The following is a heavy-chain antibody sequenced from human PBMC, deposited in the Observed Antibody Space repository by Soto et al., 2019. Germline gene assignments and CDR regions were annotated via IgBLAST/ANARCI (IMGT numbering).Heavy chain of an antibody. CDR1: SGSISSSNW. CDR2: IYHSGST. V-gene: IGHV4-4*02. J-gene: IGHJ4*02. D-gene: IGHD3-16*02. CDR3: ARNLMITFGGVIAYYFDY. Sequence: QVQLQESGPGLVKPSGTLSLTCAVSSGSISSSNWWSWVRQTPGKGLEWIGEIYHSGSTNYNPSLKSRVTISVDKSKNQFSLKLSSVTAADTAVYYCARNLMITFGGVIAYYFDYWGQGTLVTVSS.